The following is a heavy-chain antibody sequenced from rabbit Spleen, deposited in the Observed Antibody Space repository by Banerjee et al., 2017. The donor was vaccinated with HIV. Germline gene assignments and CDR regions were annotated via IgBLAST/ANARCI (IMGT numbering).Heavy chain of an antibody. Sequence: QSLEESGGGLVQPEGSLALTCTASGFSFSNSHYYMCWVRQAPGKGLEWIVCIYTGSSDSAYYATWAKGRFTISKTSTAVTLQMTSLTAADTATYFCARRDDSYGGYALDVWGPGTLVTVS. J-gene: IGHJ2*01. D-gene: IGHD6-1*01. CDR2: IYTGSSDSA. CDR3: ARRDDSYGGYALDV. V-gene: IGHV1S40*01. CDR1: GFSFSNSHYY.